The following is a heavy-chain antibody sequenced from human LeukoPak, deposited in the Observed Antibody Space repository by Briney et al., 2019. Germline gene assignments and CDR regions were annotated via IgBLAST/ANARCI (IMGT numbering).Heavy chain of an antibody. V-gene: IGHV1-2*05. CDR2: INPNSGGT. Sequence: ASVKVSCKASGYTFTGYYMHWVRQAPGQGLEWMGRINPNSGGTNYAQKFQGRVTMTRDTSISTAYMELSRLRSDDTDVYYCARVGVYCGGDCYSRDGFDYWGQGTMVTVSS. CDR1: GYTFTGYY. D-gene: IGHD2-21*02. CDR3: ARVGVYCGGDCYSRDGFDY. J-gene: IGHJ4*02.